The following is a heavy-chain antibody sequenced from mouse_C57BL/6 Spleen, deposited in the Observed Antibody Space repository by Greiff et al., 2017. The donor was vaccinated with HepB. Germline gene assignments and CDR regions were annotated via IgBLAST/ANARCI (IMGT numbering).Heavy chain of an antibody. J-gene: IGHJ1*03. D-gene: IGHD1-1*01. CDR3: ARKIPYYYGSSYGYFDV. V-gene: IGHV1-69*01. Sequence: QVQLQQPGAELVMPGASVKLSCKASGYTFTSYWMHWVKQRPGQGLEWIGEIDPSDSYTNYNQKFKGKATLTVDKSSSTAYMQLSSLTSEDSAVYYCARKIPYYYGSSYGYFDVWGTGTTVTVSS. CDR2: IDPSDSYT. CDR1: GYTFTSYW.